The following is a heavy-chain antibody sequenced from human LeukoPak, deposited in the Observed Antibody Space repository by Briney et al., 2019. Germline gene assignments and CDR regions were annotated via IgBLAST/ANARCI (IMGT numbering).Heavy chain of an antibody. CDR1: GFTFRSSG. V-gene: IGHV3-30*02. CDR2: IQYHGRDK. Sequence: PGGSLRLSCAASGFTFRSSGMHWVRQAPGKGLEWVAFIQYHGRDKYYADSVKGRFTISRDNSKNTLYMEVNSLRAEDTAVYYCARXGGRTVAGTFDNWGQGTLVTVSS. D-gene: IGHD6-19*01. J-gene: IGHJ4*02. CDR3: ARXGGRTVAGTFDN.